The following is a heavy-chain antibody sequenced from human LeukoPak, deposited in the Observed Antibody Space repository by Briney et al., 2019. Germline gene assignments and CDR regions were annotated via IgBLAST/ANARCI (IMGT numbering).Heavy chain of an antibody. CDR1: GFTVSSNY. CDR3: AGAPAGTPLDN. V-gene: IGHV4-34*01. D-gene: IGHD6-13*01. Sequence: GSLRLSCAASGFTVSSNYMSWVRQAPGKGLEWIGEINHSGSTNYNPSLKSRVTISVDTSKNQFSLKLSSVTAADSAIYYCAGAPAGTPLDNWGQGTQVIVSS. CDR2: INHSGST. J-gene: IGHJ4*02.